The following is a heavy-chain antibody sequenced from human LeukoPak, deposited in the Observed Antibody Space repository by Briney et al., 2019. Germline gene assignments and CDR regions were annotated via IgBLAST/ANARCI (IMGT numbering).Heavy chain of an antibody. CDR1: GGSISSYY. Sequence: SETLSLTCTVSGGSISSYYWGWIRQPPGKGLEWIGSIYYSGSTYYNPSLKSRVTISVDTSKNQFSLKLSSVTAADTAVYYCATPSIAAAGTIGAFDIWGQGTMVTVSS. D-gene: IGHD6-13*01. CDR3: ATPSIAAAGTIGAFDI. J-gene: IGHJ3*02. CDR2: IYYSGST. V-gene: IGHV4-39*01.